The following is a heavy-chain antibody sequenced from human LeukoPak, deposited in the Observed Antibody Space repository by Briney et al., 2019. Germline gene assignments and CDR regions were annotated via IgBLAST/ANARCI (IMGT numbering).Heavy chain of an antibody. CDR2: IYYSGST. D-gene: IGHD6-6*01. CDR1: GGSISSYY. CDR3: ARGSIAARPDGLFDY. J-gene: IGHJ4*02. V-gene: IGHV4-59*01. Sequence: SETLSLTCTVSGGSISSYYWSWIRQPPGKGLGWIGYIYYSGSTNYNPSLKSRVTISVDTSKNQFSLKLSSVTAADTAVYYCARGSIAARPDGLFDYWGQGTLVTASS.